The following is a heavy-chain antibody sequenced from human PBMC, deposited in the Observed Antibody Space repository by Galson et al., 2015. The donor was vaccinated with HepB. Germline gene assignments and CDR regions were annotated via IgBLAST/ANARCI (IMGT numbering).Heavy chain of an antibody. CDR1: GGSLSSSSYY. J-gene: IGHJ6*03. D-gene: IGHD3-10*01. V-gene: IGHV4-39*07. CDR2: IFYSGST. CDR3: ARLGRELVWFGEPPYYYYMDV. Sequence: LSLTCTVSGGSLSSSSYYWGWIRQPPGKGLEWIGSIFYSGSTYYNPSLKSRVTISVDTSKNQFSLKLSSVTAADTAVYFCARLGRELVWFGEPPYYYYMDVWGKGTTVTVSS.